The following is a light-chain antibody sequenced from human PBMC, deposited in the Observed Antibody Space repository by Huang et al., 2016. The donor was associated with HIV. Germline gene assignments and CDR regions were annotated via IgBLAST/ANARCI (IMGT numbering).Light chain of an antibody. J-gene: IGKJ4*01. Sequence: EIVMTLSPATLSVSPGQRVTLSCRANRSVSTNLAWYQQRHGQAPRLLIYVSSTRAPGIPARFSGSGSGTDFSLTISSLQSEDFALYYCHQYNNWLLSFGGGTRV. CDR1: RSVSTN. V-gene: IGKV3-15*01. CDR3: HQYNNWLLS. CDR2: VSS.